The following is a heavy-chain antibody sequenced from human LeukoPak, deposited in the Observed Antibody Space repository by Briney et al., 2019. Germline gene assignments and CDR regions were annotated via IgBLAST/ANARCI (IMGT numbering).Heavy chain of an antibody. D-gene: IGHD6-19*01. V-gene: IGHV3-30*04. J-gene: IGHJ4*02. Sequence: GRSLRLSCAASGFTFSSYAMHWVRQAPGKGLEWVAVISYDGSNKYYADSVKGRFTISRDNSKNTLYLQMNSLRAEDTAVYYCLPRGQWQVDDWGQGTLVTVSS. CDR3: LPRGQWQVDD. CDR2: ISYDGSNK. CDR1: GFTFSSYA.